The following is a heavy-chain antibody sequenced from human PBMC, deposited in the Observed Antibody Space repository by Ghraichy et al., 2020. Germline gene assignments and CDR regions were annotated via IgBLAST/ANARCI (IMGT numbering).Heavy chain of an antibody. J-gene: IGHJ2*01. CDR3: ARQPAQFNSYDNRGYFYWYFDL. V-gene: IGHV4-30-4*01. Sequence: TLSLTCTVSGGSISSGDYYWSWIRKPPGKGLEWIGNIYFSGSTYYNPSLKGRLTISVDTSKNQFSLKLCSLTAADTAVYYCARQPAQFNSYDNRGYFYWYFDLWGRGTLVTVSS. CDR1: GGSISSGDYY. D-gene: IGHD3-22*01. CDR2: IYFSGST.